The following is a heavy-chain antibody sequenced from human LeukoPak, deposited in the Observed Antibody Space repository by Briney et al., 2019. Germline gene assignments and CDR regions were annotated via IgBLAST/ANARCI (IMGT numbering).Heavy chain of an antibody. CDR3: AKVHYGSGSYYKEPFDY. D-gene: IGHD3-10*01. CDR1: GFTFSIYD. V-gene: IGHV3-23*01. CDR2: ISRNSGDYT. J-gene: IGHJ4*02. Sequence: GGSLRLSCEASGFTFSIYDMYWVRQAPGKGLECVASISRNSGDYTLYAASVKGRFTISRDNSRSTLYLQMNSLRAEDTAVYYCAKVHYGSGSYYKEPFDYWGQGTLVTVSS.